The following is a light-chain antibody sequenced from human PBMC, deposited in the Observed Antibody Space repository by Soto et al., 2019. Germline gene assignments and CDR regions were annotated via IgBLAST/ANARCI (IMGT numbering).Light chain of an antibody. CDR3: CSYAGSSFYV. Sequence: QAALTQPASVSGSPGQSITISCTGTSSDVGSYNLVSWYQQHPGKAPKLMIYEVSKRPSGVSNRFSGSKSSNTASLTISGLQAEDEADYYCCSYAGSSFYVFGTGTRSPS. CDR1: SSDVGSYNL. J-gene: IGLJ1*01. V-gene: IGLV2-23*02. CDR2: EVS.